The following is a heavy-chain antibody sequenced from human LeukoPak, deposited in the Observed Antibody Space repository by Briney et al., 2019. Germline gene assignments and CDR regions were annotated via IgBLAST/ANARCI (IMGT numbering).Heavy chain of an antibody. CDR3: AFWGNNDAFDI. V-gene: IGHV4-59*01. D-gene: IGHD3-16*01. J-gene: IGHJ3*02. CDR1: GVSISSYY. Sequence: SETLSLTCTVSGVSISSYYWSWIRQPPGKGLEWIGYIYYSGSTNYNPSLKSRVTISVDTSKNQFSLKLSSVTAADTAVYYCAFWGNNDAFDIWGQGTMVTVSS. CDR2: IYYSGST.